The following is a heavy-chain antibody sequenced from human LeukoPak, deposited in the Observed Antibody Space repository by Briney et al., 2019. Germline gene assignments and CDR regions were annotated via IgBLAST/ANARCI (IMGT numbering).Heavy chain of an antibody. Sequence: GGSLRLSCAASGFTFSDYYMSWIRQAPGKGLEWVSYISSGSTIYYADSVKGRFTISRDNAKNSLYLQMNSLRAEDTAVYYCARDLNYYDSSGYPEWGQGTLVTVSS. CDR3: ARDLNYYDSSGYPE. D-gene: IGHD3-22*01. J-gene: IGHJ4*02. V-gene: IGHV3-11*01. CDR2: ISSGSTI. CDR1: GFTFSDYY.